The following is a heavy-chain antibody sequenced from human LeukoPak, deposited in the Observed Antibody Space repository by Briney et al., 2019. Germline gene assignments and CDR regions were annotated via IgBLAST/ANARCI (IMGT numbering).Heavy chain of an antibody. D-gene: IGHD3-10*01. Sequence: SETLSLTCTVSGGSISSYYWSWIRQSPGKGLEGIGYIHYTGSTNYNPSLKSRGTISVETSKNQFSLKLKSVTAADTAVYYCARGGYYGSGNDFRFDPWGQGTLVTVSS. CDR3: ARGGYYGSGNDFRFDP. CDR2: IHYTGST. CDR1: GGSISSYY. V-gene: IGHV4-59*01. J-gene: IGHJ5*02.